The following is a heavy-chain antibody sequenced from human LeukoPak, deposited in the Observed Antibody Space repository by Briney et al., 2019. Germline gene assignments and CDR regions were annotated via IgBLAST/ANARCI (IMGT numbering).Heavy chain of an antibody. V-gene: IGHV3-30-3*01. CDR1: GFTFSNSA. CDR3: ARDSDYGDYYGGKFNY. D-gene: IGHD4-17*01. CDR2: ISYDGSNQ. J-gene: IGHJ4*02. Sequence: GGSLRLSCAASGFTFSNSAMHWVRQAPGKGLEWVAVISYDGSNQYYADSVRGRFTISRDNSKNTFYLQMNNLRADDTAVYYCARDSDYGDYYGGKFNYWGQGTLVTVSS.